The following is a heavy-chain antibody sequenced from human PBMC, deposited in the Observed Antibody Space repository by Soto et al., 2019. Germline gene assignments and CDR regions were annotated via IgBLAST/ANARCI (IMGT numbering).Heavy chain of an antibody. CDR1: GFTFSGSA. CDR2: IRSKANSYAT. D-gene: IGHD6-13*01. J-gene: IGHJ3*02. V-gene: IGHV3-73*01. CDR3: TRPNSCSWYAFDI. Sequence: GGSLRLSCAASGFTFSGSAMHWVRQASGKGLEWVGRIRSKANSYATAYAASVNGMFTISRDDSKNTAYLQMNSLKTEDTAVYYGTRPNSCSWYAFDIWGQGTMVTVSS.